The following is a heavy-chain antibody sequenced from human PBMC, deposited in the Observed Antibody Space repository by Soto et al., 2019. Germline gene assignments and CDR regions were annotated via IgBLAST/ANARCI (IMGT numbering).Heavy chain of an antibody. CDR1: GFSLNPYW. CDR2: IFPGDSDT. V-gene: IGHV5-51*01. D-gene: IGHD5-18*01. J-gene: IGHJ6*02. Sequence: GKSLKISCKASGFSLNPYWIAWARQMPGKGLEWMGAIFPGDSDTKYSPSFEGQVTISADRSTSTAFVQWDSLRASDSAIYFCARPGPPYSGSGYYYEIDVWGPPSSDTGS. CDR3: ARPGPPYSGSGYYYEIDV.